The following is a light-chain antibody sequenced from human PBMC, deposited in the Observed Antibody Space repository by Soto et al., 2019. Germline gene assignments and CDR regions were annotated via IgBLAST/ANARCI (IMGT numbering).Light chain of an antibody. CDR3: EQVNSYPLT. J-gene: IGKJ4*01. Sequence: DIQMTQSPSTLSGSVGDRVTITCRASQTISSWLAWYQQKPGKAPKLLIYKASTLHSGVPSRFSGSGSGTEFTLTISSLLPEDFATYYCEQVNSYPLTFGGGTKVEIK. V-gene: IGKV1-5*03. CDR1: QTISSW. CDR2: KAS.